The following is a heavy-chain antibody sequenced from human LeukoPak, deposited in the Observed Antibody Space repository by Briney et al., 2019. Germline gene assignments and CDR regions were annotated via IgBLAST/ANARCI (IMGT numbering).Heavy chain of an antibody. CDR3: ARHSTFFGVVIIKGRVRGPFDY. Sequence: SETLSLTCTVSGGSISSYYWSWIRQPPGKGLEWIGYFYHSGSTNYNPSLKSRGTISVDTSKNQFSLKLSSVTAADTAVYYCARHSTFFGVVIIKGRVRGPFDYWGQGTLVTVSS. J-gene: IGHJ4*02. CDR1: GGSISSYY. CDR2: FYHSGST. V-gene: IGHV4-59*08. D-gene: IGHD3-3*01.